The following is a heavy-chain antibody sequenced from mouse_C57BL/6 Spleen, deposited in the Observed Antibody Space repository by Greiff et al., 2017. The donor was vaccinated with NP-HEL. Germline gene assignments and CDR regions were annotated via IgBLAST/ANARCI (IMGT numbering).Heavy chain of an antibody. CDR2: ISSGGDYI. J-gene: IGHJ2*01. CDR1: GFTFSSYA. Sequence: EVQLVESGAGLVKPGGSLKLSCAASGFTFSSYALSWVRQTPEKRLEWVAYISSGGDYIYYADTVKGRFTISRDNGRDTLYLQMSSLKSDDTAMYYCTRHDGYYDYWGQGTTLTVSS. CDR3: TRHDGYYDY. D-gene: IGHD2-3*01. V-gene: IGHV5-9-1*02.